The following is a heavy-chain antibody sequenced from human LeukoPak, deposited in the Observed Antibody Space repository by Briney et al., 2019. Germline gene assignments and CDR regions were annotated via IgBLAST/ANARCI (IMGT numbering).Heavy chain of an antibody. CDR1: GGSISSGSYY. CDR2: IYTSGST. J-gene: IGHJ6*03. Sequence: SETLSLTCTVSGGSISSGSYYWSWIRQPAGKGLEWIGRIYTSGSTNYNPSLKSRVTISVDTSKNQFSLKLSSVTAADTAVYYCARAGTYYYGSGVMDVWGKGTTVTISS. CDR3: ARAGTYYYGSGVMDV. D-gene: IGHD3-10*01. V-gene: IGHV4-61*02.